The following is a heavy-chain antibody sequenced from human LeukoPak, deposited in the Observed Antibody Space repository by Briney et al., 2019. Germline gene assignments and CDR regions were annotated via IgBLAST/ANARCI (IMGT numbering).Heavy chain of an antibody. D-gene: IGHD1-1*01. J-gene: IGHJ4*02. CDR3: VRDFSLTRLERPFDY. CDR2: ISSSSSYK. CDR1: GFTFSSYS. V-gene: IGHV3-21*01. Sequence: PGGSLRLSCAASGFTFSSYSMNWVRQAPGKGLEWVSSISSSSSYKYYADSVKGRFTISRDNAKNSPYLQMNSLRVEDTAVYYCVRDFSLTRLERPFDYWGQGTLVTVSS.